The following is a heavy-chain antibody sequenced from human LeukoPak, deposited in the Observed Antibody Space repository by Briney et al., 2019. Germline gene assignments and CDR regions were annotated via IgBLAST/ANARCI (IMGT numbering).Heavy chain of an antibody. CDR1: GSTFSSYW. V-gene: IGHV3-7*01. D-gene: IGHD3-10*01. J-gene: IGHJ4*02. Sequence: GGSLRLSCAASGSTFSSYWMSWVRQAPGKGLEWVANIKQDGSEKYYVDSVKGRFTISRDNAKNSLYLQMNSLRAEDTAVYYCARAPGVTSEWGQGTLVTVSS. CDR3: ARAPGVTSE. CDR2: IKQDGSEK.